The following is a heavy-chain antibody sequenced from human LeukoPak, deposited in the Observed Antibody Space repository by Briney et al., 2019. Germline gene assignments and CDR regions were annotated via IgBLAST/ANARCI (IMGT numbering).Heavy chain of an antibody. V-gene: IGHV3-23*01. D-gene: IGHD6-13*01. CDR3: AKEITQYTSNWYWVN. CDR1: LFTFSSYA. Sequence: GGSLRLSCAASLFTFSSYAMTWVRQAPGKGLEWVSTINPSGGDTYYADSVRGRFTISRDNSKKTLYLQMDSLRAEDTAVYYCAKEITQYTSNWYWVNWGQGTLVSVSS. CDR2: INPSGGDT. J-gene: IGHJ4*02.